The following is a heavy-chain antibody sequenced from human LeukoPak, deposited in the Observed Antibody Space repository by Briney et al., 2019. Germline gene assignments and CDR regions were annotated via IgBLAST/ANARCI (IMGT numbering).Heavy chain of an antibody. V-gene: IGHV3-7*01. Sequence: GSLRLSCAAFGFTFSSYWMSWVRQAPGKGLEWMANIKQDGNEKYYVDSVKGRFTISRDNAKNSLYLQMNSLRAEDTAVYYCARGKDYDFWSGYQAGFDYWGQGTLVTVSS. J-gene: IGHJ4*02. CDR3: ARGKDYDFWSGYQAGFDY. D-gene: IGHD3-3*01. CDR1: GFTFSSYW. CDR2: IKQDGNEK.